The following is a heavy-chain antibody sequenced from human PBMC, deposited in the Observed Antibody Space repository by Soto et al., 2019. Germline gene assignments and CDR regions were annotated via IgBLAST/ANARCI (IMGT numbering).Heavy chain of an antibody. CDR3: ARQDVRAWGRFDP. J-gene: IGHJ5*02. CDR2: IYYSGST. V-gene: IGHV4-39*01. CDR1: GASISSNSYY. D-gene: IGHD7-27*01. Sequence: QLQLQESGPGLVKPSETLSLTCTVSGASISSNSYYWGWIRQPPGKGLEWIWTIYYSGSTYYNPSLKSRVTMSVDTSKNQFSLKASSVTAADTAVYYCARQDVRAWGRFDPWGQGTLVTVSS.